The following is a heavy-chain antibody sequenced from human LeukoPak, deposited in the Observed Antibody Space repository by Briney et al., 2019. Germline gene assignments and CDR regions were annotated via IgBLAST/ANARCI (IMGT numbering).Heavy chain of an antibody. V-gene: IGHV4-34*01. J-gene: IGHJ5*02. Sequence: SETLSLTCTVSGGSISSYYWSWIRQPPGKGLEWIGEINHSGSTNYNPSLKSRVTISVDTSKNQFSLKLNAVTAADTAVYYCASRTYDWFDPWGQGTLVTVSS. CDR2: INHSGST. D-gene: IGHD2-2*01. CDR1: GGSISSYY. CDR3: ASRTYDWFDP.